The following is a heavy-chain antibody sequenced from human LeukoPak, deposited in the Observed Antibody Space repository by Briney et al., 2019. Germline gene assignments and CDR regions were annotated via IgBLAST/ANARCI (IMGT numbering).Heavy chain of an antibody. CDR2: ISGSGGNT. Sequence: PGGSLRLSCAASGFTFRSYAMSWVRQAPGKGLEWVTAISGSGGNTYYADSVKGRFTISRDNSKNTLYLHMNSLRAEDTAMYYCAKKRDAFDIWGQGTVVAVSS. D-gene: IGHD5-24*01. CDR3: AKKRDAFDI. CDR1: GFTFRSYA. V-gene: IGHV3-23*01. J-gene: IGHJ3*02.